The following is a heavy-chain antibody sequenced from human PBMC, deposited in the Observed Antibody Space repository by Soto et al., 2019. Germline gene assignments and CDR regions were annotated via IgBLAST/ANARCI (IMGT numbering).Heavy chain of an antibody. Sequence: EEQLLESGGGLIQPGGSLRLACAASGFTFSSYAMTWVRQAPGKGLEWVSSISFSDGGTYYADSVKGRLTISRDNSKNTLFLQMHSLRVEYTAVYYCVKDDRILGRRYFDLWGRGTLVTVSS. CDR2: ISFSDGGT. CDR1: GFTFSSYA. CDR3: VKDDRILGRRYFDL. J-gene: IGHJ2*01. V-gene: IGHV3-23*01. D-gene: IGHD2-15*01.